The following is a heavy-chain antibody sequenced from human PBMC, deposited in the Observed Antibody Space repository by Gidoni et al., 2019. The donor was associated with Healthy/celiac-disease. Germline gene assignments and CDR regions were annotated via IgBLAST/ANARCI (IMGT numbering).Heavy chain of an antibody. CDR3: AKGDVEMATTFDY. Sequence: EVQLVESGGGLVQPGRSLRLSCAASGFTFDDYAMHWVRQAPGKGLEWVSGISWNSGSIGYADSVKGRFTISRDNAKNSLYLQMNSLRAEDTALYYCAKGDVEMATTFDYWGQGTLVTVSS. D-gene: IGHD5-12*01. V-gene: IGHV3-9*01. CDR1: GFTFDDYA. J-gene: IGHJ4*02. CDR2: ISWNSGSI.